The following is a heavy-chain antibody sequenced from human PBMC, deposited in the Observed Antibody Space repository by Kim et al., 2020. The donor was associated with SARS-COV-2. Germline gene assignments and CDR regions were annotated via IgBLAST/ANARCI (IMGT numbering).Heavy chain of an antibody. J-gene: IGHJ6*02. Sequence: SVKVSCKASGGTFSSYAISWVRQAPGQGLEWMGRINPIRGKANYAQKFQGRVTITPHKSTSTAYMELSSLRSEDTAVYYCARWQGLHSRRRKNDYYYGMDVWGQGTTVTVSS. V-gene: IGHV1-69*04. D-gene: IGHD6-13*01. CDR1: GGTFSSYA. CDR2: INPIRGKA. CDR3: ARWQGLHSRRRKNDYYYGMDV.